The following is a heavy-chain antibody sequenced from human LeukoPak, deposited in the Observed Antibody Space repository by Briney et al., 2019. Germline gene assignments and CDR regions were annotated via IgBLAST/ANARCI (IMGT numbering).Heavy chain of an antibody. J-gene: IGHJ4*02. CDR1: GFTFSSYS. D-gene: IGHD4-23*01. CDR3: ARDDPSVVTPHFDY. CDR2: ISSSSTI. Sequence: GGSLRLSCAASGFTFSSYSMNWVRQAPGKGLEWVSYISSSSTIYYADSVKGRFTISRDNAKNSLYLQMNSLRDEDTAVYYCARDDPSVVTPHFDYWGQGTLVTVSS. V-gene: IGHV3-48*02.